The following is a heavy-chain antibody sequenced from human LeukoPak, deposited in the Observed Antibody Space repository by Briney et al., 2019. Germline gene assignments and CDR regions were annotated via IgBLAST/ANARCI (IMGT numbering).Heavy chain of an antibody. CDR3: ARAHRYCTNGVCYRRGYFDY. D-gene: IGHD2-8*01. J-gene: IGHJ4*02. CDR1: GGSFSGYY. Sequence: SETLSLTCAVYGGSFSGYYWSRIRQPPGKGLEWIGEINHSGSTNYNPSLKSRVTISVDTSKNQFSLKLSSVTAADTAAYYCARAHRYCTNGVCYRRGYFDYWGQGTLVTVSS. CDR2: INHSGST. V-gene: IGHV4-34*01.